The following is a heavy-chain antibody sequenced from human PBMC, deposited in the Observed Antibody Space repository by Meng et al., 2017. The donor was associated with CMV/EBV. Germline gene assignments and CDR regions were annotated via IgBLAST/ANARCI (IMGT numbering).Heavy chain of an antibody. Sequence: GESLKISCAASGFTFSSYAMHWVRQAPGKGLERVAVISYDGSNKYYADSVKGRFTISRDNSKNTLYLQMNSLRAEDTAVYYCARDRRGYSYGYYYYGMDVWGQGTTVTVSS. CDR2: ISYDGSNK. CDR1: GFTFSSYA. CDR3: ARDRRGYSYGYYYYGMDV. D-gene: IGHD5-18*01. J-gene: IGHJ6*02. V-gene: IGHV3-30-3*01.